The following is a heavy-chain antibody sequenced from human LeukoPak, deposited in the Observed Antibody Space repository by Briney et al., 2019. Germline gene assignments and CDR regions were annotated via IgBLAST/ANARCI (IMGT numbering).Heavy chain of an antibody. CDR2: INHSGNA. D-gene: IGHD4-17*01. CDR1: GGSFSGYY. CDR3: ATSVTRYYFDY. J-gene: IGHJ4*02. V-gene: IGHV4-34*01. Sequence: SETLSLTCAVSGGSFSGYYWTWIRQPPGKGLEWIGEINHSGNANYNPSLKSRVTISLDMSENHFSLKLSSVTAADTAVYYCATSVTRYYFDYWGQGTLVTVSS.